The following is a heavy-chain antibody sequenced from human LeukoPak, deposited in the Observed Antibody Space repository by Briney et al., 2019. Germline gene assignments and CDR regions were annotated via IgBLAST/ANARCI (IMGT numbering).Heavy chain of an antibody. D-gene: IGHD2-15*01. CDR3: GRAGGAAPPPFDY. CDR1: GAAASSYD. V-gene: IGHV4-4*07. J-gene: IGHJ4*02. CDR2: ILTSGNT. Sequence: SETLSLTRTVSGAAASSYDRSWVRLPAGKGLEWIGRILTSGNTNYNPSLKSRVTISLDTSKNQFPLRLSSVTAADPTAFYCGRAGGAAPPPFDYWGQGTLVTVSS.